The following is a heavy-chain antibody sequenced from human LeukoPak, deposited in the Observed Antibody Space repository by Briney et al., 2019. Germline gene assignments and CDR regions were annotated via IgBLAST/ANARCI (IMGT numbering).Heavy chain of an antibody. CDR1: GGSFSGYY. CDR3: ARGRKITFGAVIVVPPRKIDY. J-gene: IGHJ4*02. V-gene: IGHV4-34*01. Sequence: PSETLSLTCAVYGGSFSGYYWSWIRQPPGKGLEWIGEINHSGSTNYNPSLKSRVTISVDTSKNQFSLKLSSVTAADTAVYYCARGRKITFGAVIVVPPRKIDYWGQGTLVTVSS. CDR2: INHSGST. D-gene: IGHD3-16*02.